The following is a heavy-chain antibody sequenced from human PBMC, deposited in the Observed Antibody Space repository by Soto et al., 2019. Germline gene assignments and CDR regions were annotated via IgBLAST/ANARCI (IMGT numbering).Heavy chain of an antibody. CDR2: ISGSGGST. J-gene: IGHJ4*02. CDR3: AKDLDIVVVPAKDRAGY. D-gene: IGHD2-2*01. V-gene: IGHV3-23*01. CDR1: GFTFSSYA. Sequence: GGSLRLSCAASGFTFSSYAMSWVRQAPGKGLEWVSAISGSGGSTYYADSVKGRFTISRDNSKNTLYLQMNSLRAEDTAVYYCAKDLDIVVVPAKDRAGYWDQGTLFTVS.